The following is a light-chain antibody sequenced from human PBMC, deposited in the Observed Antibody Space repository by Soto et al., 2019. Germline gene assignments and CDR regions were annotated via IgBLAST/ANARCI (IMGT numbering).Light chain of an antibody. CDR2: DAS. CDR3: QQYNIYSWT. Sequence: DIQMTQSPSALSASIGYRVTSTCLASQNYRSWVAWYQQKPGKAPKVLIYDASSLESGVPSRFSGSGSGTEFTLTISSLQPDDFATYYCQQYNIYSWTFGQGTKVDI. CDR1: QNYRSW. V-gene: IGKV1-5*01. J-gene: IGKJ1*01.